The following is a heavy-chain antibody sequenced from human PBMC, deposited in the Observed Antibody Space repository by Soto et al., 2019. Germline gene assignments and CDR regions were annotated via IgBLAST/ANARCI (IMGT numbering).Heavy chain of an antibody. CDR2: ISSSSSYI. V-gene: IGHV3-21*04. CDR3: AKWHTYNYDSLAFSGFDC. Sequence: GSLSLSCAASGFSFSSYSMNWVRQAPGKGLEWVSSISSSSSYIYYADSVKGRFTISRDNAKNSLYLHMKSLRADDTAAYYCAKWHTYNYDSLAFSGFDCWGQGTQVTVSS. J-gene: IGHJ4*02. CDR1: GFSFSSYS. D-gene: IGHD3-16*01.